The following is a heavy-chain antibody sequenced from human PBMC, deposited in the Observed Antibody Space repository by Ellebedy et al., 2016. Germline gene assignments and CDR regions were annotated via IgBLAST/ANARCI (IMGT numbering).Heavy chain of an antibody. CDR2: IDHSGST. J-gene: IGHJ6*03. D-gene: IGHD2-2*01. V-gene: IGHV4-34*01. CDR3: ARESRGVVVLPDAKYFHHYMDV. CDR1: GGSFSDNY. Sequence: SETLSLXCAVYGGSFSDNYWSWIRQRPGKGLECIGEIDHSGSTNYNPSLESRVTISRDTSKNQFSLKLNSVTAADTAVYYCARESRGVVVLPDAKYFHHYMDVWGEGTTVTVSS.